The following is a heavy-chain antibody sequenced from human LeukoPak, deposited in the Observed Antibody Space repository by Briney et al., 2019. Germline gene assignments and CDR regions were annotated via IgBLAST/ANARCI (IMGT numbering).Heavy chain of an antibody. D-gene: IGHD3-10*01. CDR3: ARERYYGSGSYPYYYYYGMDV. Sequence: ASVKVPCKASGYTFTGYYMHWVRQAPGQGLEWMGWINPNSGGTNYAQKFQGWVTMTRDTSISTAYMELSRLRSDDTAVYYCARERYYGSGSYPYYYYYGMDVWGQGTTVTVSS. V-gene: IGHV1-2*04. CDR2: INPNSGGT. CDR1: GYTFTGYY. J-gene: IGHJ6*02.